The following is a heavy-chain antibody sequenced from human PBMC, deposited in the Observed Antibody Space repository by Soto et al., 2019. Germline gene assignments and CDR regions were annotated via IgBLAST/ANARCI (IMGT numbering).Heavy chain of an antibody. CDR2: NIPALGAA. CDR3: ARGGQQVVSFDY. CDR1: GGTISTYV. J-gene: IGHJ4*02. Sequence: QVHLVQSGAEVKKPASSVKVSCKTSGGTISTYVINWVRQAPGQGLEWMGRNIPALGAADYAQKFQDRLTITADKSTSTAYMELSSLRSDDPAVYYCARGGQQVVSFDYWGQGTLVAVSS. D-gene: IGHD6-6*01. V-gene: IGHV1-69*08.